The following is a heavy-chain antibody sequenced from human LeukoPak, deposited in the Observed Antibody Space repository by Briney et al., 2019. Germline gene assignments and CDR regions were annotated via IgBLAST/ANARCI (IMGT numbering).Heavy chain of an antibody. V-gene: IGHV3-66*01. J-gene: IGHJ3*01. CDR2: IYSGGST. CDR1: GSSFSSSA. CDR3: ARYGGNAFDV. D-gene: IGHD4/OR15-4a*01. Sequence: GRSLRLSCAAAGSSFSSSAIGWVSHPPGEGLEWVSVIYSGGSTFYADSVKGRFTISRDNAKNSLYLQMNSVRAEDTALYYCARYGGNAFDVWGQGTMVTVSS.